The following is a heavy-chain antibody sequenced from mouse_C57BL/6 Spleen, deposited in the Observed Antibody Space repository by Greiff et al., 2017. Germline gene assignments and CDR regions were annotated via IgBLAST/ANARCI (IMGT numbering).Heavy chain of an antibody. V-gene: IGHV3-6*01. Sequence: VQLKESGPGLVKPSQSLSLTCSVTGYSITSGYYWNWIRQFPGNKLEWMGYISYDGSNNYNPSLKNRISITRDTSKNQFFLKLNSVTTEDTATYYCAIITTVVRDAMDYWGQGTSVTVSS. CDR2: ISYDGSN. J-gene: IGHJ4*01. CDR3: AIITTVVRDAMDY. D-gene: IGHD1-1*01. CDR1: GYSITSGYY.